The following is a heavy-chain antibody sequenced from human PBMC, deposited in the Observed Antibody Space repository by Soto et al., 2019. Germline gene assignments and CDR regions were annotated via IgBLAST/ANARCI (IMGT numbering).Heavy chain of an antibody. D-gene: IGHD2-2*01. V-gene: IGHV3-23*01. CDR2: ISGSGDST. J-gene: IGHJ5*02. CDR3: AKDRSVYCSSSSCYLNWFDP. Sequence: PGGSLRLSCAASGFTFSSYAMSWVRQAPGEGLEWVSAISGSGDSTYYTDSVKGRFTISRDNSKNTLYLQMNSLRAEDTAIYYCAKDRSVYCSSSSCYLNWFDPWGQGTLVTVSS. CDR1: GFTFSSYA.